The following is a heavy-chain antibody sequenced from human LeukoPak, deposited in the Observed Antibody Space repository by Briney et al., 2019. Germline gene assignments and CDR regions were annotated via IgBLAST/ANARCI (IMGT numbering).Heavy chain of an antibody. CDR1: GFTFNNYA. CDR3: AKCMSESGVCLNFDH. J-gene: IGHJ4*02. Sequence: PGGSLRLSCAASGFTFNNYAMSWVRQAPGKGLQWVSGISSSDGGSYYTGSVEGRFAISRDNSKNTVYLQMNNLRAEDTAVYYCAKCMSESGVCLNFDHWGQGTLVAVSS. V-gene: IGHV3-23*01. D-gene: IGHD2-8*02. CDR2: ISSSDGGS.